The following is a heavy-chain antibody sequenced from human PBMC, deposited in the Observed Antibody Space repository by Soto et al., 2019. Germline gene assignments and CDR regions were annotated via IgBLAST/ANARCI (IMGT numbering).Heavy chain of an antibody. CDR3: ARGRVGLDVGVNSNDYGGKQVPSSFDY. V-gene: IGHV4-34*01. Sequence: QVQLQQWGAGLLKPSETLSLTCAVYGGSFSGYYWSWIRQPPGKGLEWIGEINHSGSTNYNPSLKSRVTISVDTSKNQFSLKLSSVTAADTAVYYCARGRVGLDVGVNSNDYGGKQVPSSFDYWGQGTLVTVSS. CDR1: GGSFSGYY. J-gene: IGHJ4*02. D-gene: IGHD4-17*01. CDR2: INHSGST.